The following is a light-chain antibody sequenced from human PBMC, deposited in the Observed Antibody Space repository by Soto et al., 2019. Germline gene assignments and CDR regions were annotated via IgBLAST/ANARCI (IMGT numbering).Light chain of an antibody. CDR1: QSVLSSSNNKNS. CDR2: WAS. CDR3: QQYYSTPLT. J-gene: IGKJ4*01. Sequence: DIVMTQSPDSLAVSLGERATINCKSSQSVLSSSNNKNSLAWYQQKPGQPPKLLIYWASTRESGVPDRFSGSGSGTDFTLTISSVQAEDVADYYCQQYYSTPLTFGGGTKGEIK. V-gene: IGKV4-1*01.